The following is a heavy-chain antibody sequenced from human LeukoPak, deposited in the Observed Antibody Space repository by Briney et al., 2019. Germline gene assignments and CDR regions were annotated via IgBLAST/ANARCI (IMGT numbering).Heavy chain of an antibody. CDR2: ISYDGSNK. CDR1: GFTFSSYA. J-gene: IGHJ6*02. D-gene: IGHD3-3*01. Sequence: GGSLRLSCAASGFTFSSYAMHWVRQAPGKGLEWVAVISYDGSNKYYADSVKGRFTISRDSSKNTLYLQMNSLRAEDTAVYYCARTPHYDFWSGYYSYYYYGMDVWGQGTTVTVSS. CDR3: ARTPHYDFWSGYYSYYYYGMDV. V-gene: IGHV3-30-3*01.